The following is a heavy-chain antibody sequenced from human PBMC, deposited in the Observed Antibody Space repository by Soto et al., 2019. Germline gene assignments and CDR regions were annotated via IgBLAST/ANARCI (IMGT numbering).Heavy chain of an antibody. D-gene: IGHD2-15*01. V-gene: IGHV1-69*12. J-gene: IGHJ4*02. CDR2: IIPIFGTA. Sequence: QVQLVQSGAEVKKPGSSVKVSCKASGGTFSSYAISWVRQAPGQGLEWMGGIIPIFGTANYAQKFQGRVTSTADEPKSTAYMELSSLRSEDTAVYYCARESRYCSGGSCYFLPGIDYWGQGTLVTVSS. CDR1: GGTFSSYA. CDR3: ARESRYCSGGSCYFLPGIDY.